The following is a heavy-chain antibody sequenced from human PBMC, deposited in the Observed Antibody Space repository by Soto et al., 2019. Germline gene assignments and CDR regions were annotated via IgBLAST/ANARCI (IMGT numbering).Heavy chain of an antibody. V-gene: IGHV1-58*02. J-gene: IGHJ2*01. CDR2: IVVGSGNT. D-gene: IGHD3-10*01. CDR1: GFTFTSSA. CDR3: AAVPRYYGTHLYFDL. Sequence: QMQLVQSGPEVKKPGTSVKVSCKASGFTFTSSAMQWVRQARGQRLEWIGWIVVGSGNTNYAQKFQERVTITRDMSTSTADMELSSLRSDDTAMYYCAAVPRYYGTHLYFDLWGRGTLVTVSS.